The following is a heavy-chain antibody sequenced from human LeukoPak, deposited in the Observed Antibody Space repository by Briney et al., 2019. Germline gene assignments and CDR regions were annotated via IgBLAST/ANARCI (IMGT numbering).Heavy chain of an antibody. D-gene: IGHD3-22*01. CDR2: IYHSGST. CDR1: GGSISSGGYS. V-gene: IGHV4-30-2*01. J-gene: IGHJ4*02. Sequence: SSETLSLTCAVSGGSISSGGYSWSWIRQPPGKGLEWIGYIYHSGSTYYNPSLKSRVTISVDRSKNQFSLKLSSVTAADTAVYYCARADDSSGYYWGTFRYWGQGTLVTVSS. CDR3: ARADDSSGYYWGTFRY.